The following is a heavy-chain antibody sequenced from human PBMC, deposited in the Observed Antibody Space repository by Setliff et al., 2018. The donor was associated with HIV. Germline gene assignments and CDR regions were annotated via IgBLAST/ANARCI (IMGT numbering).Heavy chain of an antibody. CDR2: IYTSGST. V-gene: IGHV4-4*09. Sequence: SETLSLTCTVSGGSISTYYWTWIRQPPGKGLEWIGYIYTSGSTNYNPSLKSRVTISVDTSKNQFSLKLSSVTAADTAVYYCARHGDYNFWSGYYFDFWGQGTLVTVSS. D-gene: IGHD3-3*01. CDR3: ARHGDYNFWSGYYFDF. J-gene: IGHJ4*02. CDR1: GGSISTYY.